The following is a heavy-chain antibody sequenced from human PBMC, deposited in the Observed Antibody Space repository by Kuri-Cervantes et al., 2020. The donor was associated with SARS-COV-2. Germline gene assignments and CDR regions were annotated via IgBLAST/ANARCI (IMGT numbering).Heavy chain of an antibody. Sequence: ASVKVSCNASGYTFTGYYMHWVRQAPGQGLEWMGWINPNSGGTNYAQKFQGRVTMTRDTSISTAYMELSRLRSDDTAVYYCARAAGYCSGGSCYGYYYYGMDVWGQGTTVTVSS. J-gene: IGHJ6*02. CDR1: GYTFTGYY. CDR2: INPNSGGT. CDR3: ARAAGYCSGGSCYGYYYYGMDV. D-gene: IGHD2-15*01. V-gene: IGHV1-2*02.